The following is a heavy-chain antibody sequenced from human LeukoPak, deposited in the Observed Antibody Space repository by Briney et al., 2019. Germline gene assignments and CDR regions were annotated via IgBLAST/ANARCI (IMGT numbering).Heavy chain of an antibody. V-gene: IGHV3-23*01. Sequence: GGSLRLSCAASGFTFSSYAMSWVRQAPGKGLEWVSAISGSGGSTYYADSAKGRFTISRDNSKNTLYLQMNSLRAEDTAVYYCARRRWLQFCPDYWGQGTLVTVSS. CDR3: ARRRWLQFCPDY. D-gene: IGHD5-24*01. CDR2: ISGSGGST. J-gene: IGHJ4*02. CDR1: GFTFSSYA.